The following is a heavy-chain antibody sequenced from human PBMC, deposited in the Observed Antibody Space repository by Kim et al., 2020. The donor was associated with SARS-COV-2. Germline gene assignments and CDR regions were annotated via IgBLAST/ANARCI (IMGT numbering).Heavy chain of an antibody. J-gene: IGHJ4*02. V-gene: IGHV3-53*01. CDR3: AAVGVVDY. CDR2: GGST. Sequence: GGSTYYADSVKGGFTISRDNSKNTLYLQMNSQRAEDTAVYYCAAVGVVDYWGQGTLVTVSS. D-gene: IGHD1-26*01.